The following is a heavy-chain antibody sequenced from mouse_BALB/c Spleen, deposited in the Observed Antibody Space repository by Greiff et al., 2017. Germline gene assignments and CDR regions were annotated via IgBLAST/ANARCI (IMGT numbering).Heavy chain of an antibody. V-gene: IGHV5-6*01. CDR3: ARHGDYEDYAMDY. CDR1: GFTFSSYG. D-gene: IGHD2-4*01. J-gene: IGHJ4*01. CDR2: ISSGGSYT. Sequence: EVMLVESGGDLVKPGGSLKLSCAASGFTFSSYGMSWVRQTPDKRLEWVATISSGGSYTYYPDSVKGRFTISRDHAKNTLYLQMSSLKSEDTAMYYCARHGDYEDYAMDYWGEGTSVTVSS.